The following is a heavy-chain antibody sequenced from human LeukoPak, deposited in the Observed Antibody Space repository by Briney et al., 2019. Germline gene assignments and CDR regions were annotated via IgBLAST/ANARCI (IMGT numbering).Heavy chain of an antibody. CDR3: ARRRYYDGSGYLE. CDR2: IYYSGRT. V-gene: IGHV4-39*01. CDR1: GDSVSRSDSY. D-gene: IGHD3-22*01. J-gene: IGHJ1*01. Sequence: SETPSLTCSVSGDSVSRSDSYWDWIRQPPGKGLEWIGTIYYSGRTYYSPSLKSRVTMSVDPSNNQFSLNLRSVTAADMALYYCARRRYYDGSGYLEWGQGTLLSVSS.